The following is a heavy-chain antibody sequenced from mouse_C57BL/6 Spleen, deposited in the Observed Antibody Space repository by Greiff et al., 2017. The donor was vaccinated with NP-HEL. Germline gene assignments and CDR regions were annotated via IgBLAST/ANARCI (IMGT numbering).Heavy chain of an antibody. J-gene: IGHJ4*01. V-gene: IGHV10-1*01. D-gene: IGHD2-3*01. CDR2: IRSKSNNYAT. CDR1: GFSFNTYA. Sequence: EVQRVESGGGLVQPKGSLKLSCAASGFSFNTYAMNWVRQAPGKGLEWVARIRSKSNNYATYYADSVKDRFTISRDDSESMLYLQMNNLKTEDTAMYYCVRFYDGYYYAMDYWGQGTSVTVSS. CDR3: VRFYDGYYYAMDY.